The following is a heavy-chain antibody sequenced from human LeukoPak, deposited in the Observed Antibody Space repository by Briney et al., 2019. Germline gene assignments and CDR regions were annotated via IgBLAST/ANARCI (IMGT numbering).Heavy chain of an antibody. CDR3: AKSFDSSASVGRNWFDP. V-gene: IGHV3-23*01. J-gene: IGHJ5*02. CDR2: ISGSGGST. Sequence: GGSLRLSCAASGFTFSSYAMSWVRQAPGKGLEWVSVISGSGGSTYYADSVKGRFTISRDNSKNTLYLQMNSLRAEDTAIYYCAKSFDSSASVGRNWFDPWGQGTLVTVSS. D-gene: IGHD3-22*01. CDR1: GFTFSSYA.